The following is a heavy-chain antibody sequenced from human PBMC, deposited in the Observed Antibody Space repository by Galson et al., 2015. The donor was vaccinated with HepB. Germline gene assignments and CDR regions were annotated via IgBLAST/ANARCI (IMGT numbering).Heavy chain of an antibody. CDR1: GFTFSSYG. CDR3: ARERKDPMVRGVYYFDY. Sequence: SLRLSCAVSGFTFSSYGMHWVRQAPGKGLEWVAVIWYDGSNKYYADSVKGRFTISRDNSKNTLYLQMNSLRAEDTAVYYCARERKDPMVRGVYYFDYWGQGTLVTVSS. J-gene: IGHJ4*02. D-gene: IGHD3-10*01. CDR2: IWYDGSNK. V-gene: IGHV3-33*08.